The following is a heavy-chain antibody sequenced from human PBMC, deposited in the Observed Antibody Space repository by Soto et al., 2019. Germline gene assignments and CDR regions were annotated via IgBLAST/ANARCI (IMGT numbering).Heavy chain of an antibody. D-gene: IGHD3-16*02. V-gene: IGHV4-39*01. Sequence: PSETLSLTCTVSGGSISSSSYYWGWIRQPPGKGLEWIGSIYYSGSTYYNPSLKSRVTISVDTSKNTLFLQLSSLRAEDTAVYYCAKHTFGGVIALYYFDYWGQGTLVTVSS. CDR1: GGSISSSSYY. CDR3: AKHTFGGVIALYYFDY. CDR2: IYYSGST. J-gene: IGHJ4*02.